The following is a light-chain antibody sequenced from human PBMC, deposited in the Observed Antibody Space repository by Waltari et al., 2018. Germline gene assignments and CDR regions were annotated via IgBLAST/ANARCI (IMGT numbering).Light chain of an antibody. Sequence: SQHKTGQSPLLVIYEDTERPSGIPERWSGSKSGNAATLTISGTQAMDEADYYCQALGTGAWVFGGGTKLTVL. V-gene: IGLV3-1*01. CDR3: QALGTGAWV. CDR2: EDT. J-gene: IGLJ3*02.